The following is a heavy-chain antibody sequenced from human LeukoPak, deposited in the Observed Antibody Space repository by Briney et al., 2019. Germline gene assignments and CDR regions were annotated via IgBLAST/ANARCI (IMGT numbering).Heavy chain of an antibody. Sequence: SVKVSCKASGGTFSSYAISWVRQAPGQGLEWIGGIIPIFGTANYAQKFLGRVTITADESTSTAYMELSSLRSEDTAVYYCARDRADPRYYYGSGPYYYGMDVWGKGTTVTVSS. J-gene: IGHJ6*04. D-gene: IGHD3-10*01. CDR3: ARDRADPRYYYGSGPYYYGMDV. V-gene: IGHV1-69*01. CDR1: GGTFSSYA. CDR2: IIPIFGTA.